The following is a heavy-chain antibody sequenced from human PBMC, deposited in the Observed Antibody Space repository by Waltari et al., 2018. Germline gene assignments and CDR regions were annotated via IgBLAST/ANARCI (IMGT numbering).Heavy chain of an antibody. CDR3: ARFLPDRGYNYGYNY. CDR1: GGSISSYY. V-gene: IGHV4-59*01. J-gene: IGHJ4*02. D-gene: IGHD5-18*01. Sequence: QVQLQESGPGLVKPSETLSLTCTVSGGSISSYYWSWIRQPPGKGMEWIGYIYYSGSTNYNPSLKSRVTISVDTSKNQCSLKLSSVTAADTAVYYCARFLPDRGYNYGYNYWGQGTLVTVSS. CDR2: IYYSGST.